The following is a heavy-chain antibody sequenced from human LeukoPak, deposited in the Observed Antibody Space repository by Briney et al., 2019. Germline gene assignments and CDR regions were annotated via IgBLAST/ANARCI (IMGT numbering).Heavy chain of an antibody. CDR2: ISAYNGNT. CDR1: GYTFTSYG. Sequence: ASVKVSCKASGYTFTSYGISWVRQAPGQGLEWMGWISAYNGNTNYAQKLQGRVTMTAETSTSTAYMELRSLRSDDTAVYYCARKYCSGGSCYLDWFDPWGQGTLVTVSS. CDR3: ARKYCSGGSCYLDWFDP. J-gene: IGHJ5*02. D-gene: IGHD2-15*01. V-gene: IGHV1-18*01.